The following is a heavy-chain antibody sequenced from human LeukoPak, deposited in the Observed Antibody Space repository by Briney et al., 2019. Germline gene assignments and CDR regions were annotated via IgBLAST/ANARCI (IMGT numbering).Heavy chain of an antibody. CDR2: IWYDGDTK. Sequence: GGSLRLSCVVSGLSFSGYGMHWVRQAPGKGLDWVAVIWYDGDTKYYADSVKGRFTISRDNSKNTLYLQMNSLRAEDTAVYYCARQGYWNWFDPWGQGTLVTVSS. V-gene: IGHV3-33*01. CDR1: GLSFSGYG. D-gene: IGHD2-15*01. CDR3: ARQGYWNWFDP. J-gene: IGHJ5*02.